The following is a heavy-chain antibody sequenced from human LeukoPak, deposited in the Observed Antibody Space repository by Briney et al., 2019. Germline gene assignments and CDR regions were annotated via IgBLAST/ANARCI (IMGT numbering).Heavy chain of an antibody. J-gene: IGHJ4*02. D-gene: IGHD5-18*01. CDR2: IYSGGST. CDR1: GFTVSSNY. V-gene: IGHV3-53*05. Sequence: PGGSLRLSCAASGFTVSSNYMSWVRQAPGKGLEWVSVIYSGGSTYYADSVKGRFTISRDNSKNTLYLQMNSLRAEDTALYYCAKDGGASGYSYAFDYWGQGTLVTVSS. CDR3: AKDGGASGYSYAFDY.